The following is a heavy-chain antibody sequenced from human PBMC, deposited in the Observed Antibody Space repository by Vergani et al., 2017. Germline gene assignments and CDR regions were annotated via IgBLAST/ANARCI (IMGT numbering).Heavy chain of an antibody. J-gene: IGHJ4*02. CDR1: GGSISSSSYY. Sequence: QLQLQESGPGLVKPSETLFLTCTVSGGSISSSSYYWGWIRQPPGKGLEWIGSIYYSGSPYYNPSLKSRVTISVDTSKNQFSLKLSSVTAADTAVYYCARPGTAAGMDYFDYWGQGTLVTVSS. CDR2: IYYSGSP. CDR3: ARPGTAAGMDYFDY. V-gene: IGHV4-39*01. D-gene: IGHD6-13*01.